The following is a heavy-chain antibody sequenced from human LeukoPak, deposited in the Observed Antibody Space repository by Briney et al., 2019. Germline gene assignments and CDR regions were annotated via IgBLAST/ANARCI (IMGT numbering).Heavy chain of an antibody. Sequence: GESLKISCKASGYNFTSYWITWVRQLPGKGPEWMGRIDPLDSQTYYSPSFQGHVTISADKSITTAYLQRRSLKASDTAMYYCVRHGLGSSWFGFDYWGQGTLVTVSS. CDR1: GYNFTSYW. J-gene: IGHJ4*02. D-gene: IGHD6-13*01. V-gene: IGHV5-10-1*01. CDR3: VRHGLGSSWFGFDY. CDR2: IDPLDSQT.